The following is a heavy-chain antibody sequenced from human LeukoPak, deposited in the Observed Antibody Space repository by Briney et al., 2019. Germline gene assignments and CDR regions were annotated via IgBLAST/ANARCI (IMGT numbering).Heavy chain of an antibody. CDR3: ARDRGLSMVRGVIKGDYYMDV. CDR2: IRDSGDST. Sequence: GGSLRLSCAASGYTFSSYAMSWVRHAPGKGLEWVSGIRDSGDSTYYADSAKGRFTISRDNSKNTLYLQMNSLRAEDTAVYYCARDRGLSMVRGVIKGDYYMDVWGKGTTVTVSS. V-gene: IGHV3-23*01. J-gene: IGHJ6*03. CDR1: GYTFSSYA. D-gene: IGHD3-10*01.